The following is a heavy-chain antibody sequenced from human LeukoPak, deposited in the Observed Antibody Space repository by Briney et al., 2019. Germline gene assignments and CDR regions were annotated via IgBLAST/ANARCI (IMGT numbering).Heavy chain of an antibody. J-gene: IGHJ4*02. CDR3: ARLSLKVLEWSPTKGKETYYFDS. CDR1: GGSISSYY. V-gene: IGHV4-59*12. D-gene: IGHD3-3*01. CDR2: IYYSGST. Sequence: NPSEALSLTCTVSGGSISSYYWSWIRQPPGKGLEWIGYIYYSGSTNYNPSLKSRVTISVDTSKNQFSLKLSSVTAADTAVYYCARLSLKVLEWSPTKGKETYYFDSWGQGTLVTVSS.